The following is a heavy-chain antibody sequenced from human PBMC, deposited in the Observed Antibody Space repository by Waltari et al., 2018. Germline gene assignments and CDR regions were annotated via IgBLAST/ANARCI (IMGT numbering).Heavy chain of an antibody. V-gene: IGHV4-4*02. D-gene: IGHD6-19*01. Sequence: QVQLQESGPGLVKPSGTLSLTCAVSGGSISSSNWWSWVRQPPGKGLEWIGEIYHSRSTNYNPSLKSRVTISVDKSKNQFSLKLSSVTAADTAVYYCATVAGWGDYYYYYGMDVWGQGTTVTVSS. CDR2: IYHSRST. CDR1: GGSISSSNW. CDR3: ATVAGWGDYYYYYGMDV. J-gene: IGHJ6*02.